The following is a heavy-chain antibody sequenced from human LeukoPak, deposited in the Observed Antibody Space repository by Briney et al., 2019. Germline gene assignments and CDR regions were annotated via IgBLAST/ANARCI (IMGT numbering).Heavy chain of an antibody. D-gene: IGHD1-26*01. Sequence: GGSLRLSCSASGFTFSNYVMSWVRQAPGKGLEWVSAISGSGGNTYYADSVKGRFTISRDNSKNALYLQMNSLRAEDAAVYYCANEYSKGDIWGQGTMVTVSS. CDR2: ISGSGGNT. CDR1: GFTFSNYV. V-gene: IGHV3-23*01. J-gene: IGHJ3*02. CDR3: ANEYSKGDI.